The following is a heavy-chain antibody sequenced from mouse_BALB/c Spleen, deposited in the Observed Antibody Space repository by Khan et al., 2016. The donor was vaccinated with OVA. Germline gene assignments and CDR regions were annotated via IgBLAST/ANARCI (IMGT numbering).Heavy chain of an antibody. Sequence: QVQLKESGPGLVAPSQSLSITCTVSGFSLTDYGVSWIRQPPGKGLEWLGLIWGGGSTFYNSVLKSRLSISKDNSRSQVFLKMNSLQTDDTALYXSAKLVWSHYFAMDYWGQGTSVTVSS. D-gene: IGHD2-10*02. CDR1: GFSLTDYG. CDR3: AKLVWSHYFAMDY. V-gene: IGHV2-6-5*01. CDR2: IWGGGST. J-gene: IGHJ4*01.